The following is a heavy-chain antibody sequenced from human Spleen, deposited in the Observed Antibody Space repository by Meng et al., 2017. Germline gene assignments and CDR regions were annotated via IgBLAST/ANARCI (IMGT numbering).Heavy chain of an antibody. D-gene: IGHD3-22*01. V-gene: IGHV3-7*01. Sequence: GESLKISCAASGFTFSSYWMSWVRQAPGKGLEWVADIKQDGSEKYYVDSVKGRFTISRDNAKNTLYLQMNSLRAEDTAVYFCARGSYFYGRSGYYHQPPYYFEYWGQGTLVTVSS. CDR3: ARGSYFYGRSGYYHQPPYYFEY. J-gene: IGHJ4*02. CDR2: IKQDGSEK. CDR1: GFTFSSYW.